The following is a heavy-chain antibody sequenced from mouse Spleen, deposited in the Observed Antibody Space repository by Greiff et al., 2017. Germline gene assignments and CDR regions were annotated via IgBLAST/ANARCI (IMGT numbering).Heavy chain of an antibody. V-gene: IGHV5-17*01. Sequence: EVQVVESGGGLVKPGGSLKLSCAASGFTFSDYGMHWVRQAPEKGLEWVAYISSGSSTIYYADTVKGRFTISRDNAKNTLFLQMTSLRSEDTAMYYCARQATVVARAWFAYWGQGTLVTVSA. J-gene: IGHJ3*01. CDR2: ISSGSSTI. CDR3: ARQATVVARAWFAY. D-gene: IGHD1-1*01. CDR1: GFTFSDYG.